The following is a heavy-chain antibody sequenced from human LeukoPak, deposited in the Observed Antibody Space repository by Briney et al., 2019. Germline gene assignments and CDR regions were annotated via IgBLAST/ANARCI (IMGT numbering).Heavy chain of an antibody. CDR1: GGTFSSYA. D-gene: IGHD2-2*01. CDR3: ARWDCSSTSCPLGY. V-gene: IGHV1-69*13. CDR2: IIPIFGTA. J-gene: IGHJ4*02. Sequence: ASVKVSCKASGGTFSSYAISWVRQAPGQGLEWMGGIIPIFGTANYAQKFQGRVTITADESTSTAYMELSSLRSEDTAVYYCARWDCSSTSCPLGYWGQGTLVTVSS.